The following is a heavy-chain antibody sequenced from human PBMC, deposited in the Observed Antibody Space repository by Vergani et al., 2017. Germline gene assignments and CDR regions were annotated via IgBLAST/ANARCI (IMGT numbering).Heavy chain of an antibody. CDR3: ARDSSRGERQWLVWGFDY. D-gene: IGHD6-19*01. J-gene: IGHJ4*02. Sequence: EVQLVPSGAEVKKPGESLRISCKGSGYSFTSYWISWVRQMPGKGLEWMGRIDPSDSYTNYSPSFQGHVTISADKSISTAYLQWSSLKASDTAMYYCARDSSRGERQWLVWGFDYWGQGTLVTVSS. CDR1: GYSFTSYW. V-gene: IGHV5-10-1*01. CDR2: IDPSDSYT.